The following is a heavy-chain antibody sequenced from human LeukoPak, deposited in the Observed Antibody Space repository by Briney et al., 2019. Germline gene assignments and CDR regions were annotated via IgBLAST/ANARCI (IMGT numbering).Heavy chain of an antibody. CDR2: IRYDGSNK. J-gene: IGHJ4*02. CDR3: ARDRRMVRGVITFDY. V-gene: IGHV3-30*02. Sequence: GGSLRLSCAASGFTFSSYGMHWVRQAPGKGLEWVAFIRYDGSNKYYADSVKGRFTISRDNAKNSLYLQMNSLRAEDTAVYYCARDRRMVRGVITFDYWGQGTLVTVSS. D-gene: IGHD3-10*01. CDR1: GFTFSSYG.